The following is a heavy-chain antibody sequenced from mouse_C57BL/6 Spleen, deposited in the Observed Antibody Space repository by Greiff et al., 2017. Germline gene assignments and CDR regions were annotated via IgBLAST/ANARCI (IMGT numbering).Heavy chain of an antibody. D-gene: IGHD1-1*01. J-gene: IGHJ1*03. Sequence: EVKVEESGGGLVKPGGSLKLSCAASGFTFSDYGMHWVRQAPEKGLEWVAYISSGSSTIYYADTVKGRFTISRDNAKNTLFLQMTSLRSEDTAMYYCARGYYGSSAWYFDVWGTGTTVTVSS. CDR1: GFTFSDYG. CDR2: ISSGSSTI. CDR3: ARGYYGSSAWYFDV. V-gene: IGHV5-17*01.